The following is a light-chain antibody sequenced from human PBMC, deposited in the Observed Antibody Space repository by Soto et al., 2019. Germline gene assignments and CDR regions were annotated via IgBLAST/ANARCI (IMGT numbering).Light chain of an antibody. J-gene: IGLJ2*01. CDR2: DNN. CDR1: SSNIGNNY. CDR3: GTWDSSLSAVV. Sequence: VLTQPPSVSAAPGQKVTISCSGSSSNIGNNYVSWYQQLPGTAPKLLIYDNNKRPSGIPDRFSGSKSGTSATLGITGLQTGDEADYYCGTWDSSLSAVVFGGGTKLTVL. V-gene: IGLV1-51*01.